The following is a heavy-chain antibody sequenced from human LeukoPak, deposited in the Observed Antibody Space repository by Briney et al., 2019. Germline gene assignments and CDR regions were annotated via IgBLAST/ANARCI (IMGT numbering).Heavy chain of an antibody. V-gene: IGHV4-59*01. D-gene: IGHD2-21*02. J-gene: IGHJ2*01. CDR1: GGSISSYY. CDR3: ARDFGCCGGDCYPPGNFDL. Sequence: SETLSLTCTVSGGSISSYYWSWIRQPPGKGLEWIGYIYYSGSTNYNPSLKSRVTISVDTSKNQFSLKLSSVTAADTAVYYCARDFGCCGGDCYPPGNFDLWGRGTLVTVSS. CDR2: IYYSGST.